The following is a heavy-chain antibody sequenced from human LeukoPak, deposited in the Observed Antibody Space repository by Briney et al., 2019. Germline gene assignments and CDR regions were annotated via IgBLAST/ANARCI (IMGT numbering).Heavy chain of an antibody. Sequence: KPSETLSLTCTVSGGSISSSSDYWGWIRQPPGKGLEWIGSIYYSGSTYYNPSLKSRVTISVDTSKNQFSLTLSPVTAADTAVYYCARLHSTSHFDYWGQGTLVTVSS. CDR2: IYYSGST. CDR3: ARLHSTSHFDY. D-gene: IGHD2-2*01. V-gene: IGHV4-39*01. CDR1: GGSISSSSDY. J-gene: IGHJ4*02.